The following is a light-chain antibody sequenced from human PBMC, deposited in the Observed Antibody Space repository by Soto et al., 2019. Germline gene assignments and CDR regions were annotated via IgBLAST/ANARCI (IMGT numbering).Light chain of an antibody. CDR1: SSNIGRNS. J-gene: IGLJ2*01. CDR2: RND. V-gene: IGLV1-47*01. Sequence: QSVLTQPPSASGTPGQRVIISCSGSSSNIGRNSVYWYQQFPGTAPKLLIYRNDQRPSGVPDRFSGSKSDTSASLAISGLRSEDEADYHCAAWDDSLSGRVFGGGTKVTVL. CDR3: AAWDDSLSGRV.